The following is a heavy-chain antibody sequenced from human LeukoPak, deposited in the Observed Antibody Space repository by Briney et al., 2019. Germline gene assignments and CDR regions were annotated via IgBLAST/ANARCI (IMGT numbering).Heavy chain of an antibody. CDR3: ARDDAVRGYYYYYGMDV. CDR1: XFTFSSYG. CDR2: ISYDGSNK. Sequence: SXRLXXXXSXFTFSSYGMHWVRQAPGKGLEWVAVISYDGSNKYYADSVKGRFTISRDNSKNTLYLQMNSLRAEDTAVYYCARDDAVRGYYYYYGMDVWGQGTTVTVSS. J-gene: IGHJ6*02. V-gene: IGHV3-30*03. D-gene: IGHD3-10*01.